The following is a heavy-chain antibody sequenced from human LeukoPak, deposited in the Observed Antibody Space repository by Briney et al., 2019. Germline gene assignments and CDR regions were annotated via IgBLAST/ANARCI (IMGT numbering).Heavy chain of an antibody. D-gene: IGHD2-2*01. CDR3: ARAPTRRYCSSTSCPNWFDP. J-gene: IGHJ5*02. CDR1: GGTFSSYA. CDR2: IIPIFGTA. V-gene: IGHV1-69*13. Sequence: ASVKVSCKASGGTFSSYAISWVRQAPGQGLEWMGRIIPIFGTANYAQKFQGRVTITADESTSTAYMELSSLRSEDTAVYYCARAPTRRYCSSTSCPNWFDPWGQGTLVTVSS.